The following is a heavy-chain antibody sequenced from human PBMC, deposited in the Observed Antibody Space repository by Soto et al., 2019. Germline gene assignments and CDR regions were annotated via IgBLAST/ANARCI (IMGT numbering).Heavy chain of an antibody. CDR1: GGSFSNYA. V-gene: IGHV4-34*01. CDR3: ARGGYWRFDY. CDR2: IYHNGKS. D-gene: IGHD3-22*01. Sequence: QVQIQQWGGGLLKPSETLSLSCTVYGGSFSNYAWSWIRQPPGRGLEWIGEIYHNGKSDYNPSLKSRVTIAVDTSKNQFSLKLSSVIAADTAVYFCARGGYWRFDYRGQGALVTVSS. J-gene: IGHJ4*02.